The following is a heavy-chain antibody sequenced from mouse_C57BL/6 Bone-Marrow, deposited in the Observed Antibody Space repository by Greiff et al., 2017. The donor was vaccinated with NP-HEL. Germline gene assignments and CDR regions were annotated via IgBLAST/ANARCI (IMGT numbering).Heavy chain of an antibody. CDR2: ISSGSSTI. V-gene: IGHV5-17*01. J-gene: IGHJ3*01. D-gene: IGHD1-1*01. Sequence: EVMLVESGGGLVKPGGSLKLSCAASGFTFSDYGMHWVRQAPEKGLEWVAYISSGSSTIYYADTVKGRFTISRDNAKNTLFLQMTSLRSEDTAMYYCARKLGRRTVPFAYWGQGTLVTVSA. CDR1: GFTFSDYG. CDR3: ARKLGRRTVPFAY.